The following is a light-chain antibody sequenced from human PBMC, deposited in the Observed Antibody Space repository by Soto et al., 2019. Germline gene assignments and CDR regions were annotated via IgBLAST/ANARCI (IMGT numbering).Light chain of an antibody. CDR3: HQYGS. V-gene: IGKV3-20*01. CDR2: GAS. CDR1: QSVSSSY. Sequence: EIVLTQSPGSLSLSPGERATLSCRASQSVSSSYLAWYQQKPGQAPRLLIYGASSRATGIPDRFSGSGPGTDFTLTISRLEPEDFSVYYCHQYGSFGQGTRLEIK. J-gene: IGKJ5*01.